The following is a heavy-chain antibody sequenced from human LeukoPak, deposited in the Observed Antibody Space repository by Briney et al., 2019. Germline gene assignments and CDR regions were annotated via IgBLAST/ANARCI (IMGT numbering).Heavy chain of an antibody. CDR3: ARLLSIADAFDI. Sequence: PSEALSLTCTVSGGPLSSRSYYWGWIRQLPGKGLEWIVSIYYSGSTYYNPSLKSRVTISVDTSKNQFSLKLSSVTAADTAIYYCARLLSIADAFDIWGQGTMVTVSS. CDR1: GGPLSSRSYY. CDR2: IYYSGST. D-gene: IGHD2/OR15-2a*01. V-gene: IGHV4-39*01. J-gene: IGHJ3*02.